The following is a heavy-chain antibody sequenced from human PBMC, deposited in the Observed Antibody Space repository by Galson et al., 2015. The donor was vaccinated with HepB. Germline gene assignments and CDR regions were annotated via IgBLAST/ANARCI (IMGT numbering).Heavy chain of an antibody. Sequence: SVKVSCKVSGYTLTELSMHWVRQAPGKGLEWMGGFDPEDGETIYAQKFQGRVTMTEDTSTDTAYMELSSLRSEDTAVYYCATELPFKHDSWSGYRIGYYYYYMDVWGKGTTVTVSS. V-gene: IGHV1-24*01. CDR1: GYTLTELS. CDR2: FDPEDGET. CDR3: ATELPFKHDSWSGYRIGYYYYYMDV. J-gene: IGHJ6*03. D-gene: IGHD3-3*01.